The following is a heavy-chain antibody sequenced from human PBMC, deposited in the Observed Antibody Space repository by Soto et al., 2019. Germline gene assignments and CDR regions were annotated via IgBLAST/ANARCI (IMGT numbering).Heavy chain of an antibody. D-gene: IGHD3-16*01. J-gene: IGHJ4*02. V-gene: IGHV3-66*01. Sequence: EVQLVESGGGLVQPGGSLRLSCAASGFTVSTNYMSWVRQAPGKGLEWVSMIYSGGSTHYADSVKGRFTISRDNSKNTLYRQMNSLIAEYTAVYYYAGGRTHYGSYDYWGRGALVTVSS. CDR1: GFTVSTNY. CDR2: IYSGGST. CDR3: AGGRTHYGSYDY.